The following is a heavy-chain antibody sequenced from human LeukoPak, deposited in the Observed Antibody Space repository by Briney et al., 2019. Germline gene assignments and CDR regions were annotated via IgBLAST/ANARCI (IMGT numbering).Heavy chain of an antibody. J-gene: IGHJ4*02. D-gene: IGHD3-16*01. CDR1: GFTFSSYG. CDR3: ASDLGGSTTPFDY. CDR2: IWYDGSNK. V-gene: IGHV3-33*01. Sequence: GGPLRLSCAASGFTFSSYGMHWVRQAPGKGLEWVAVIWYDGSNKYYADSVKGRFTISRDNSKTTLYLQMNSLRVDDTAVYYCASDLGGSTTPFDYWGQGTLVTVSS.